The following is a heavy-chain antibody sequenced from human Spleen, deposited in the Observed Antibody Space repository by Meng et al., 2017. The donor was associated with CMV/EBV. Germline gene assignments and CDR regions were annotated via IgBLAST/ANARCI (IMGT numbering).Heavy chain of an antibody. CDR3: ARPAGYTGYDLDH. J-gene: IGHJ4*02. V-gene: IGHV4-39*02. CDR1: GGSVTSSSYS. Sequence: VSGGSVTSSSYSWGWIRQPPGKGLEWIGTISYLGNTNYNPTLQSRVTMSLDTSKNHFTLKVTSVTATDTAVYFCARPAGYTGYDLDHWGQGTLVTVSS. D-gene: IGHD5-12*01. CDR2: ISYLGNT.